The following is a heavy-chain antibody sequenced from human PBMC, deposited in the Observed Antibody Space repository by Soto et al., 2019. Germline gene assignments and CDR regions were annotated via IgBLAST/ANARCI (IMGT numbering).Heavy chain of an antibody. CDR2: INIDGTIT. D-gene: IGHD4-17*01. Sequence: ELLLVESGGGLVQPGGSLRLSCAASGFTSGLAFTNYWMHWVRQPPGKGLVWVSRINIDGTITNYADSEEGRFTIARDNAKNTLYLQMNSLRVQDTAVYFCVSSLDRLRGWGQGPLVTVPS. J-gene: IGHJ4*02. CDR3: VSSLDRLRG. V-gene: IGHV3-74*01. CDR1: GFTSGLAFTNYW.